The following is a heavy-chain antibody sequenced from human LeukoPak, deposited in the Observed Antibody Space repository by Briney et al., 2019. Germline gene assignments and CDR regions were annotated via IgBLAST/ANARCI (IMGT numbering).Heavy chain of an antibody. CDR3: ARKGYDILTGSKAGYYYIDV. CDR2: ISYDGSNK. V-gene: IGHV3-30*04. D-gene: IGHD3-9*01. CDR1: GFTFSSYA. Sequence: SGGSLRLSCAASGFTFSSYAMHWVRQAPGKGLEWVAVISYDGSNKYYADSVKGRFTISRDNSKNTLYLQMNSLRAEDTAVYYGARKGYDILTGSKAGYYYIDVWGKGTTVTVSS. J-gene: IGHJ6*03.